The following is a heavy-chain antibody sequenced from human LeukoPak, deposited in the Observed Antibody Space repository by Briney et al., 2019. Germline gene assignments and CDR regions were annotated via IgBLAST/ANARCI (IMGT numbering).Heavy chain of an antibody. CDR1: GYTFTSYG. J-gene: IGHJ4*02. D-gene: IGHD2-21*02. Sequence: ASVKVSCKASGYTFTSYGISWVRQAPGQGLEWMGWISAYNGNTNYAQKLQGRVTMTTDTSTSTAYMELRSLRSDDTAVYYCAMSPIEYCGGDCYPPDWGQGTLVTVSS. V-gene: IGHV1-18*01. CDR3: AMSPIEYCGGDCYPPD. CDR2: ISAYNGNT.